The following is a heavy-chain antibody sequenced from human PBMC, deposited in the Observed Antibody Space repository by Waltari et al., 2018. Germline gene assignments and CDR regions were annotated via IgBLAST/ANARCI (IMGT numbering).Heavy chain of an antibody. CDR1: GYSISSGYY. CDR3: ARGGAS. J-gene: IGHJ5*02. Sequence: VQLQESGPGLVKPSETLSLTCAVSGYSISSGYYWGWIRQPPGKGLEWVSAISGSGGSTNYADSVKGRFTISRDNSKNTLYLQMNSLRDEDTAVYYCARGGASWGQGTLVTVSS. D-gene: IGHD1-26*01. CDR2: ISGSGGST. V-gene: IGHV3-23*01.